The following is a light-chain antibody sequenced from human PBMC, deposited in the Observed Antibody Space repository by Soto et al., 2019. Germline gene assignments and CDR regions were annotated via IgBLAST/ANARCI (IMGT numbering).Light chain of an antibody. CDR2: AAS. CDR1: QSISTY. V-gene: IGKV1-39*01. J-gene: IGKJ1*01. Sequence: IWMTQSPSLLSASTGDRVTISCRMSQSISTYLNWYQQKAGLAPKLLIYAASSLQSGVPSRFSGSGSGTDFTLTISSLQPEDFATYYCQQTYSTPPTFGQGTKVDIK. CDR3: QQTYSTPPT.